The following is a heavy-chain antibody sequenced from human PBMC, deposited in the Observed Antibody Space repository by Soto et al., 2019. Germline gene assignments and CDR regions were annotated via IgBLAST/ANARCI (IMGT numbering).Heavy chain of an antibody. Sequence: SETLSLTCTVPGDSISSYHWGWIRQPPGKGLGWIGFGYYSGGEYYNPSLEIRGTMSTATSRNQDSLKVKPVTAADTAVYYCARALVPSTCCAFDRWGQGTMVTVSS. CDR2: GYYSGGE. J-gene: IGHJ3*01. CDR1: GDSISSYH. V-gene: IGHV4-59*01. D-gene: IGHD1-26*01. CDR3: ARALVPSTCCAFDR.